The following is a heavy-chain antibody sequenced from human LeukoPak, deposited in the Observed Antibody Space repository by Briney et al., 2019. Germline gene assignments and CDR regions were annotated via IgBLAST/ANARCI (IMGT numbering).Heavy chain of an antibody. CDR2: ISGSGGST. V-gene: IGHV3-23*01. CDR3: AKRRRSQWELSVFDY. D-gene: IGHD1-26*01. Sequence: GGSLRLSCAASGFTFSSYAMSWVRQAPGKGLEWVSAISGSGGSTYYADSVKGRFTISRDNSKNTLYLQMNSLRAEDTAVYYCAKRRRSQWELSVFDYWGQGTLVAVSS. J-gene: IGHJ4*02. CDR1: GFTFSSYA.